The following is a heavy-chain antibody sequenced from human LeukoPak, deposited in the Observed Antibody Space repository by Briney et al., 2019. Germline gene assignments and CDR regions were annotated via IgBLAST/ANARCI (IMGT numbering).Heavy chain of an antibody. Sequence: PSEILSLTCAVYGGSFSGYYWSWIRQPPGKGLEWIGEINHSGSTNYNPSLKSRVTISVDTSKNQFSLKLTSVTAADTAVYYCAREGNYYGSGSCYYAYWGQGTLVTVSS. CDR3: AREGNYYGSGSCYYAY. CDR2: INHSGST. CDR1: GGSFSGYY. V-gene: IGHV4-34*01. J-gene: IGHJ4*02. D-gene: IGHD3-10*01.